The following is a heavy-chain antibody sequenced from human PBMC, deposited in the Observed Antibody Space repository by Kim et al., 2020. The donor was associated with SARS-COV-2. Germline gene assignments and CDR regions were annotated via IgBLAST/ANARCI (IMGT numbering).Heavy chain of an antibody. V-gene: IGHV3-33*06. Sequence: DESSKYSSDTVKGRFTVSRDNSKNTLHLQMSSLRAEDTAVYYCAKAMVPDAWGQGTQVTVSS. CDR2: DESSK. CDR3: AKAMVPDA. D-gene: IGHD3-10*01. J-gene: IGHJ5*02.